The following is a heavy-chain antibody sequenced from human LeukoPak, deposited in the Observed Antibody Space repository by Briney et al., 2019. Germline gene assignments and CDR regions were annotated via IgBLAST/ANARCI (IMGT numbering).Heavy chain of an antibody. V-gene: IGHV4-61*02. CDR1: GGSISSGSYY. D-gene: IGHD1-14*01. CDR3: ARRSPGNNFDY. Sequence: SETLSLTCAVSGGSISSGSYYWSWIRQPAGKGLEWIGRIYTSGSTNYNPSLKSRVTISVDTSKNQFSLKLSSVTAADTAVYYCARRSPGNNFDYWGQGTLVTVSS. J-gene: IGHJ4*02. CDR2: IYTSGST.